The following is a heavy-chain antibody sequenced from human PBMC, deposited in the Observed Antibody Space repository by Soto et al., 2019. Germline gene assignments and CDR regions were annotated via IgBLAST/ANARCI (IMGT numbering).Heavy chain of an antibody. CDR3: ARGSRDTALVRPRFDF. CDR2: SYSSGTT. CDR1: GGSFNSDGYY. Sequence: QVQLQESGPGLVKPSQTLSLTCTVSGGSFNSDGYYWSWIRQHPEKGLEWIGYSYSSGTTYYNPSLRSRISISMDTSKNQFSLELTSVTAAATAVYFCARGSRDTALVRPRFDFWGQGTLVTVSS. J-gene: IGHJ4*02. V-gene: IGHV4-31*03. D-gene: IGHD5-18*01.